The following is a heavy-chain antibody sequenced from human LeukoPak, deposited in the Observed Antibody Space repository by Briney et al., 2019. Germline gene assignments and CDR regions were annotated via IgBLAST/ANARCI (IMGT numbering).Heavy chain of an antibody. V-gene: IGHV4-38-2*01. D-gene: IGHD3-10*01. CDR1: GYSISSGYY. Sequence: PSETLSLTCAVSGYSISSGYYWGWTRQPPGKGLEWIGSIYHSGSTYYNPSLKSRVTISVDTSKNQFSLKLSSVTAADTAVYYCARRGRDGSGYYCFDYWGQGTLVTVSS. CDR2: IYHSGST. CDR3: ARRGRDGSGYYCFDY. J-gene: IGHJ4*02.